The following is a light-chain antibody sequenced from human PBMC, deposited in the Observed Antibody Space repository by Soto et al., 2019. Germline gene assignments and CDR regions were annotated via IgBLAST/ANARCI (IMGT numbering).Light chain of an antibody. V-gene: IGKV1-12*01. Sequence: DIQMTQSPSSVSASLGDRVTITCRASQAIGNWLVWYQQEPGKAPKLLVFAASRLQSGVPSRFRGSGSGADFHLTISSLQPEDSAAYYCQQASSLPYAFGRGTKLEI. CDR2: AAS. CDR1: QAIGNW. CDR3: QQASSLPYA. J-gene: IGKJ2*01.